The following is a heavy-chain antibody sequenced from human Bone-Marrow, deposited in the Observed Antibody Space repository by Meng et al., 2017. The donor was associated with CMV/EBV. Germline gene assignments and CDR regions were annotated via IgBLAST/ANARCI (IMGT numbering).Heavy chain of an antibody. Sequence: CAASGFPFSSYMMTWVRQAPGKGLEWVSSVSRSSDYIYYADSVKGRFTISRDNAKNSLFLQMNSLRVEDTAVYYCARVMTTIVDLDYWGQGTLVTVSS. CDR1: GFPFSSYM. V-gene: IGHV3-21*01. D-gene: IGHD2/OR15-2a*01. CDR3: ARVMTTIVDLDY. CDR2: VSRSSDYI. J-gene: IGHJ4*02.